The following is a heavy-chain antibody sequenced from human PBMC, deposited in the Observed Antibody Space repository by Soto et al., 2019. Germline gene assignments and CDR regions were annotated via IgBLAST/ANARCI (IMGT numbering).Heavy chain of an antibody. CDR1: GFTFSSYG. D-gene: IGHD2-2*01. CDR2: IWYDGSNK. J-gene: IGHJ6*02. V-gene: IGHV3-33*01. Sequence: GGFLRLSCAASGFTFSSYGMHWVRQAPDKGLEWVAVIWYDGSNKYYADSVKGRFTISRDNSKNTLYLQMNSLRAEDTAVYYCATVAEVGPLYYYGMDVWGHGTTVTVSS. CDR3: ATVAEVGPLYYYGMDV.